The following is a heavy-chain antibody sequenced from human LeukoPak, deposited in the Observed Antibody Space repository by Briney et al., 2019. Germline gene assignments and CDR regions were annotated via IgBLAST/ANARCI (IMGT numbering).Heavy chain of an antibody. Sequence: ASVTVSCTASGYSFTSYYMHWLRQAPGQGLEWMGFINPSGSSAAYAQKFQGRLTMTRDMFTSTDYTEVASLTSGDTAVYYCARDNSVGETAWWFDPWGQGTLVTVSS. CDR1: GYSFTSYY. CDR3: ARDNSVGETAWWFDP. CDR2: INPSGSSA. J-gene: IGHJ5*02. V-gene: IGHV1-46*01. D-gene: IGHD1-26*01.